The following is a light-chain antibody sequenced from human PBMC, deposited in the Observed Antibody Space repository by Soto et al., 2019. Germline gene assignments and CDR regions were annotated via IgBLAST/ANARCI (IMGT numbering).Light chain of an antibody. CDR1: SSNIGSNY. Sequence: QSVLTQPPSASGTPGQRVTISCSGSSSNIGSNYVYWYQQLPGTSPRLLLYRASRWPSGVPDRFSCSKSGSSASLAISGLRSEDEADYYCAAWDYTLSGLVFGGGTKVTVL. CDR2: RAS. V-gene: IGLV1-47*01. J-gene: IGLJ2*01. CDR3: AAWDYTLSGLV.